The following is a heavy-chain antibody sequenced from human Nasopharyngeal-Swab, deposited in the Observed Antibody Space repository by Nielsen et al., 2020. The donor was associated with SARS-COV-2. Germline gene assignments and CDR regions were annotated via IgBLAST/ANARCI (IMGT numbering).Heavy chain of an antibody. CDR3: ARGGAARPGFDY. J-gene: IGHJ4*02. CDR2: IYYSGST. D-gene: IGHD6-6*01. V-gene: IGHV4-31*02. Sequence: WIRQPPGKGLEWIGYIYYSGSTYYSPSLKSRVTISVDTSKNQFSLKLSSVTAVDTAVYYCARGGAARPGFDYWGQGTLVTVSS.